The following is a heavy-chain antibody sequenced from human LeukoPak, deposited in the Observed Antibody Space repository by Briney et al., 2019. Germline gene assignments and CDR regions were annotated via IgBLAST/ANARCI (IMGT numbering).Heavy chain of an antibody. D-gene: IGHD2-2*01. Sequence: GGSLRLSCAASGFTFSSYSMNWVRQAPGKGLEWVSSISSSSSYIYYADSVKGRFTISRDNAKNSLYLQMNSLRAEDTAVYDCARDRNQIVVPAAIDAFDIWGQGTMVTVSS. V-gene: IGHV3-21*01. CDR3: ARDRNQIVVPAAIDAFDI. CDR1: GFTFSSYS. J-gene: IGHJ3*02. CDR2: ISSSSSYI.